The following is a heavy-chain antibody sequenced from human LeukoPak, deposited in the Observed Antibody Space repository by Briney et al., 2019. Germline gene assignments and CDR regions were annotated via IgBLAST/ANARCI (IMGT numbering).Heavy chain of an antibody. CDR1: GGSISSGGYS. CDR3: VRVGNSGSYSAFDY. D-gene: IGHD1-26*01. CDR2: IYHSGST. V-gene: IGHV4-30-2*01. J-gene: IGHJ4*02. Sequence: PSETLSLTCAVSGGSISSGGYSWSWIRQPPGKGLEWIGYIYHSGSTYYNPSLKSRVTISVDRSKNQFSLKLSSVTAADTAVYYCVRVGNSGSYSAFDYWGQGTLVTVS.